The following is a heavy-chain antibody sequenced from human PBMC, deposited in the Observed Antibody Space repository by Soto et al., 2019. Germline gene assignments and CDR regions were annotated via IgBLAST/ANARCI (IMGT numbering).Heavy chain of an antibody. Sequence: PGGSLRLSCSASGFTFNSYGFNWVRQAPGKGLEFVSSITTNGLGTSYADSVRGRFTISRDTSKNTVYLHMTSLSAEDTAVYYCARGTYFDRWGQGTLVTVSS. V-gene: IGHV3-64D*06. CDR1: GFTFNSYG. CDR2: ITTNGLGT. D-gene: IGHD3-10*01. J-gene: IGHJ4*02. CDR3: ARGTYFDR.